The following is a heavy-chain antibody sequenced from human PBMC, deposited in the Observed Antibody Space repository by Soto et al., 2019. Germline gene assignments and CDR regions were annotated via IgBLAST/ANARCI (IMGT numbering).Heavy chain of an antibody. CDR2: ISYDGSNK. V-gene: IGHV3-30-3*01. CDR1: GFSFSSYA. D-gene: IGHD2-21*02. J-gene: IGHJ6*02. Sequence: GGSLRLCCAASGFSFSSYAMHWVRQAPDKGLEWVAVISYDGSNKYYADSVKGRFTSSRDNTKNTQYLQMNSLRAEDTAGYYSARYRLLAYCGGDCSDVYYFRMDVWGQGTTVTVSS. CDR3: ARYRLLAYCGGDCSDVYYFRMDV.